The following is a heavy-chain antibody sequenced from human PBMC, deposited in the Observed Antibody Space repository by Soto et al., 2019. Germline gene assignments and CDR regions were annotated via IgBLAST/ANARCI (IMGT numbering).Heavy chain of an antibody. CDR1: GYTFTSYY. J-gene: IGHJ4*02. Sequence: QVQLVQSGAEVKKPGASVKVSCKASGYTFTSYYMHWVRQAPGQGLEWMGIINPSGGSTSYAQKFRGRVTMTRDTSTSTVYMELSSLRSEDTAVYYCTRAAQLGYCSGGSCSEFDYWGQGTLVTVSS. CDR3: TRAAQLGYCSGGSCSEFDY. V-gene: IGHV1-46*03. D-gene: IGHD2-15*01. CDR2: INPSGGST.